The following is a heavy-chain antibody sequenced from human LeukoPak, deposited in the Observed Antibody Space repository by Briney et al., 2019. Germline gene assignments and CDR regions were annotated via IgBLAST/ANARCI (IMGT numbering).Heavy chain of an antibody. CDR2: VNHREVT. D-gene: IGHD3-10*01. V-gene: IGHV4-34*01. J-gene: IGHJ4*02. CDR3: ARRPKKLLWFGELSSLAYYFDY. CDR1: GGSFDGYY. Sequence: ETLSLTCAVYGGSFDGYYWSWFRQAPGGGLEWIGEVNHREVTHYNPSLKSRVTILADASKNQFSLKLSSVTAADTAVYYCARRPKKLLWFGELSSLAYYFDYWGQGTLVTVSS.